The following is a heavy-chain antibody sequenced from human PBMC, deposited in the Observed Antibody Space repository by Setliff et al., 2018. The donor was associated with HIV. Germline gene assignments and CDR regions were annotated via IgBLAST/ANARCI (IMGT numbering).Heavy chain of an antibody. CDR3: ARARRDSYDRGRRSHYYIDV. J-gene: IGHJ6*03. CDR1: GGTFSSYA. CDR2: IIPLFGNT. Sequence: GASVKVSCKASGGTFSSYAISWVRQAPGQGLEWMGGIIPLFGNTGYAQKFQGRVTMTRDTSISTAYMELNNLKFEDTAVYYCARARRDSYDRGRRSHYYIDVWGKGTTVTVSS. D-gene: IGHD3-22*01. V-gene: IGHV1-8*02.